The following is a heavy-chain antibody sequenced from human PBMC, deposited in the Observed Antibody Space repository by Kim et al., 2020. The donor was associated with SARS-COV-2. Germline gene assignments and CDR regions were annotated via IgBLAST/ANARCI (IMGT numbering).Heavy chain of an antibody. J-gene: IGHJ6*02. Sequence: ASVKVSCKASGYTFTGYYMHWVRQAPGQGLEWMGWINPNSGGTNYAQKFQGWVTMTRDTSISTAYMELSRLRSDDTAVYYCAREGSNYLVVPYYYYGMDVWGQGTTVTVSS. CDR3: AREGSNYLVVPYYYYGMDV. CDR1: GYTFTGYY. D-gene: IGHD2-21*01. CDR2: INPNSGGT. V-gene: IGHV1-2*04.